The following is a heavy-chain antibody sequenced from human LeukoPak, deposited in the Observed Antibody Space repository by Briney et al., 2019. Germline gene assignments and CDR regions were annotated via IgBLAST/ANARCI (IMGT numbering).Heavy chain of an antibody. D-gene: IGHD5-24*01. J-gene: IGHJ4*02. CDR1: GFTFSDYY. Sequence: GGSLRLSCAASGFTFSDYYMSWIRQAPGKGLEWVSYISSSGSTIYYADSVKGRFTISRDDAKNSLYLQMNSLRAEDTAVYYCATGEVEMATSLGYWGQGTLVTVSS. CDR3: ATGEVEMATSLGY. V-gene: IGHV3-11*01. CDR2: ISSSGSTI.